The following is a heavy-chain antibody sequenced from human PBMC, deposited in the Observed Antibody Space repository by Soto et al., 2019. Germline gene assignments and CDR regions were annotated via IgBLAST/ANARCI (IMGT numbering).Heavy chain of an antibody. D-gene: IGHD3-10*01. Sequence: SETLSLTCTVSGGSISSYYLSWIRQPPGKGLEWIGYIYYSGSTNYNPSLKSRVTISVDTSKNQFSLKLSSVTAADTAVYYCARAVGLHIDYWGQGTLVTVSS. CDR3: ARAVGLHIDY. CDR2: IYYSGST. J-gene: IGHJ4*02. CDR1: GGSISSYY. V-gene: IGHV4-59*01.